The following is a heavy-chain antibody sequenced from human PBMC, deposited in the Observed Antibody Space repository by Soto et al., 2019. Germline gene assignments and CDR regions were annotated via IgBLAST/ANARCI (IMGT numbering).Heavy chain of an antibody. CDR2: ISYDGSNK. D-gene: IGHD3-10*01. CDR3: ARDRPSYGHLYYYGMDV. V-gene: IGHV3-30*04. J-gene: IGHJ6*04. Sequence: QVQLVESGGGVVQPGRSLRLSCAASGFTFSSYAMHWARQAPGKGLEWVAVISYDGSNKYYPDSVKGRFTISRDNSKNTLYLHMNSLRAEDTAVYYCARDRPSYGHLYYYGMDVWGKGTTVTVSS. CDR1: GFTFSSYA.